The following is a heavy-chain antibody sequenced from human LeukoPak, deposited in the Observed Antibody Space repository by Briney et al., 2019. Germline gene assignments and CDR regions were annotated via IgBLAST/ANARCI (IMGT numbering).Heavy chain of an antibody. V-gene: IGHV4-30-4*01. Sequence: PSQTLSLTCTVSGGSISSGDYYWRWIRQPPGKGLEWIGYIYYSGSTYYNPSLKSRVTISVDTSKNQFSLKLSPVTAADTAVYYCARHPFQYPFDHWGQGTVVSVSS. CDR3: ARHPFQYPFDH. J-gene: IGHJ5*02. CDR2: IYYSGST. CDR1: GGSISSGDYY. D-gene: IGHD4-4*01.